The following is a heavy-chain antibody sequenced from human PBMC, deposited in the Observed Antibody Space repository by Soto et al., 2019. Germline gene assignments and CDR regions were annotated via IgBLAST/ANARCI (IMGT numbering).Heavy chain of an antibody. CDR2: IKQDGSEK. CDR1: GFTFSSYW. V-gene: IGHV3-7*01. J-gene: IGHJ6*02. CDR3: ARDPSIVLVPAATYYHYYYGMDV. Sequence: GGSLRLSCAASGFTFSSYWMSWVRQAPGKGLEWVANIKQDGSEKYYVDSVKGRFTISRDNAKNSLYLQMNSLRAEDTAVYYCARDPSIVLVPAATYYHYYYGMDVWGQGTTVTVSS. D-gene: IGHD2-2*01.